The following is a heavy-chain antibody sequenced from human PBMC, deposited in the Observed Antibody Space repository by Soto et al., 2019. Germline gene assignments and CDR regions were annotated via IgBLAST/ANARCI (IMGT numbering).Heavy chain of an antibody. CDR2: IYYSGST. CDR3: ARNRGETNTRQPYYLHS. V-gene: IGHV4-31*11. CDR1: GDSISKSGYY. D-gene: IGHD2-8*01. J-gene: IGHJ4*02. Sequence: TLSLTCAVSGDSISKSGYYWSWIPQNQGKALQWIGYIYYSGSTFYNPSLKSRVSISLDTSNGQLSRMIATVTGTEAAVYYCARNRGETNTRQPYYLHSWGQGALVTVSS.